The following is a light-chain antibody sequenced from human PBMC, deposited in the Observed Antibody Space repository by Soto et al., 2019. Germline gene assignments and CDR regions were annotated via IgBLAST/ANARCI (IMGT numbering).Light chain of an antibody. V-gene: IGLV2-14*03. CDR2: DVS. CDR3: SSYTTSNTRQIV. J-gene: IGLJ1*01. Sequence: QSALTQPASVSGSPGQSITISCTGTSSDVGGYSYVSWYQHHPGKAPKLMIFDVSNRPSGVSNRFSGSKSGNTASLTISGLQPEDEADYYCSSYTTSNTRQIVFGTGTKLTVL. CDR1: SSDVGGYSY.